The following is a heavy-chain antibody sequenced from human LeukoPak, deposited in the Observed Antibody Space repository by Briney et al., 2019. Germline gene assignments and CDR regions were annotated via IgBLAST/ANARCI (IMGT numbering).Heavy chain of an antibody. CDR1: GGTFSSYA. CDR2: IIPIFGTA. J-gene: IGHJ5*02. V-gene: IGHV1-69*06. Sequence: SVKVSCKASGGTFSSYAISWVRQAPGQGLEWMGGIIPIFGTANYAQKFQGRVTITADKSTSTAYMELSSLRSEDTAVHYCARRRDFDWLGPNNWFDPWGQGTLVTVSS. D-gene: IGHD3-9*01. CDR3: ARRRDFDWLGPNNWFDP.